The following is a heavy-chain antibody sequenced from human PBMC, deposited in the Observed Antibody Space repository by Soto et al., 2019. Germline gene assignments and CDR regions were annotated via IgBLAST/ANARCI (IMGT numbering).Heavy chain of an antibody. CDR2: ISSSSSYI. D-gene: IGHD4-17*01. CDR1: GFTFSSYS. Sequence: EVQLVESGGGLVKPGGSLRLSCAASGFTFSSYSMNWVRQAPGKGLEWVSSISSSSSYIYYADSVKGRFTISRDNANNALYLEMKSLRAEDTAVYYCARGDYGGNSRAFDYWGQGTLVTVSS. CDR3: ARGDYGGNSRAFDY. V-gene: IGHV3-21*01. J-gene: IGHJ4*02.